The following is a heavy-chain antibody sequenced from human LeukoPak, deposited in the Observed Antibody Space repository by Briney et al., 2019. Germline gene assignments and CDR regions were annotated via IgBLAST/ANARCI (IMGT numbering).Heavy chain of an antibody. CDR2: IKQDGSEK. D-gene: IGHD7-27*01. J-gene: IGHJ4*02. CDR3: ARESLLGTNFDY. V-gene: IGHV3-7*03. CDR1: GFTFNNYA. Sequence: GGSLRLSCVASGFTFNNYAMSWVRQAPGKGLEWVANIKQDGSEKYYVDSVKGRFTISRDNAKNSLYLQMNSLRAEDTAVYYCARESLLGTNFDYWGQGTLVTVSS.